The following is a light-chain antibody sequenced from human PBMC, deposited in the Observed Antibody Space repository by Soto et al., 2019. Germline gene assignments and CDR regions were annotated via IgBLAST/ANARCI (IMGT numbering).Light chain of an antibody. Sequence: VLTQSPATLFLSPGERATLSCRASQTVSRYLAWYQQKPGQAPRPLIYYASNRATGIPARFSGSGSGPAYPLTIRSLEPEDFAVYYCQLRRTWPLFTFGGGAKVQI. CDR3: QLRRTWPLFT. V-gene: IGKV3-11*01. CDR2: YAS. J-gene: IGKJ4*01. CDR1: QTVSRY.